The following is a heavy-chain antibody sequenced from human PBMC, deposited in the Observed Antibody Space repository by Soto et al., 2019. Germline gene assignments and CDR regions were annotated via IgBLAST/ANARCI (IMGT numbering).Heavy chain of an antibody. D-gene: IGHD3-3*01. J-gene: IGHJ3*02. CDR3: AKTYYDFWSGQGIDAFDI. Sequence: GASVKVSCKASGYTFTSYYMHWVRQAPGQGLEWMGIINPSGGSTSYAQKFQGRVTMTRDTSTSTVYMELSSLRSEDTAVYYCAKTYYDFWSGQGIDAFDIWGQGTMVTGSS. CDR1: GYTFTSYY. V-gene: IGHV1-46*03. CDR2: INPSGGST.